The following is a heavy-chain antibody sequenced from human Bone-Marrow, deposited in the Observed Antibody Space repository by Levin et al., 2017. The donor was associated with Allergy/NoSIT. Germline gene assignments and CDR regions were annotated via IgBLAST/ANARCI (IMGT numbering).Heavy chain of an antibody. Sequence: HSQTLSLTCTVSGASVSSGSYYWAWIRQPPGKGLEWIGSIYYNGNTHDDPSLKSRVTISVDTSKNQFSLKLSSVTAADTAVYYCARVTRWTTWGFFDYWGQGTLVTVSS. D-gene: IGHD2/OR15-2a*01. J-gene: IGHJ4*02. CDR3: ARVTRWTTWGFFDY. V-gene: IGHV4-39*07. CDR1: GASVSSGSYY. CDR2: IYYNGNT.